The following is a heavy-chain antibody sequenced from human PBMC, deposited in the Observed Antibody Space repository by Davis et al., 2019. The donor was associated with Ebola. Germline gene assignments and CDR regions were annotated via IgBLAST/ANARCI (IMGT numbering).Heavy chain of an antibody. J-gene: IGHJ4*02. CDR1: GGSISSYY. D-gene: IGHD1-26*01. CDR3: ARSQGVGALPSDY. V-gene: IGHV4-59*01. Sequence: MPSETLSLTCTVSGGSISSYYWSWIRQPPGKGLEWIGYIYYSGSTSYNPSLKSRVTISVDTSKNQFSLKLSSVTAADTAVYYCARSQGVGALPSDYWGQGTLVTVSS. CDR2: IYYSGST.